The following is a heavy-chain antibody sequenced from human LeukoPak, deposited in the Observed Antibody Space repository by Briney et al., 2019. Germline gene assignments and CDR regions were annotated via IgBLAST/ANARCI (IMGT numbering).Heavy chain of an antibody. J-gene: IGHJ4*02. CDR3: ARAWGCSGGSCYLFFDY. CDR1: GGSISSYY. D-gene: IGHD2-15*01. V-gene: IGHV4-59*01. Sequence: SETLSLTCTVSGGSISSYYWSWIRQPPGKGLEWIGYIYYSGSTNYNPSLKSRATISVDTSKNQFSLKLSSVTAADTAVYYCARAWGCSGGSCYLFFDYWGQGTLVTVSS. CDR2: IYYSGST.